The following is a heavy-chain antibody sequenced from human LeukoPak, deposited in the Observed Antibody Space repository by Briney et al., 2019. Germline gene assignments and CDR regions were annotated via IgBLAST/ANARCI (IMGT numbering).Heavy chain of an antibody. Sequence: GGSLRLSCAVSGFTFSTYTMAWVRQAPGKGLEWVSFISPSSSYTNYADSVKGRFTISRDNAKNSLYLQMSSLRAEDTAVYYCARLWGGSSGYYYWGQGTLVTVSS. V-gene: IGHV3-21*04. D-gene: IGHD3-22*01. CDR1: GFTFSTYT. CDR3: ARLWGGSSGYYY. CDR2: ISPSSSYT. J-gene: IGHJ4*02.